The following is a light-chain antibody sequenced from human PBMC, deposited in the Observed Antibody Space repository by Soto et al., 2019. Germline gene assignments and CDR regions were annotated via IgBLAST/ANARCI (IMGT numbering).Light chain of an antibody. J-gene: IGLJ1*01. V-gene: IGLV2-14*01. Sequence: QSVLAQPASVSGSPGQSITISCTGTSNDVGGYNYVSWYQQHPGKAPKLMIYEVTDRPRGVSNRFSGSKSGNTASLTISGLQAEDEADYYCSSYTHTSTPSCVFGTGTKVTVL. CDR3: SSYTHTSTPSCV. CDR1: SNDVGGYNY. CDR2: EVT.